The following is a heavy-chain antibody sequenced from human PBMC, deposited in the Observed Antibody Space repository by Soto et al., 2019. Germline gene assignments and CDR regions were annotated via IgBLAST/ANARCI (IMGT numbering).Heavy chain of an antibody. CDR2: INAGNGNT. Sequence: ASVKVSCTASGYTLTRYSIHWVRQAPGQRLEWMGWINAGNGNTKFSQKFQGRVTITRDTSASTAYMELRGLRSEDTAVYYCAILGTYYFDNSDNYFDFWGQGTLVTVS. CDR3: AILGTYYFDNSDNYFDF. CDR1: GYTLTRYS. D-gene: IGHD3-22*01. V-gene: IGHV1-3*01. J-gene: IGHJ4*02.